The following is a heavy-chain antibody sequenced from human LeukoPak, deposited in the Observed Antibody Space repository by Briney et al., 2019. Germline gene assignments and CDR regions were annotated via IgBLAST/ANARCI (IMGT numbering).Heavy chain of an antibody. Sequence: GGSLRLSCAVSGFTFSSYWMHWVRQAPGKGLVWVSRINGDGSTTSHADSVKGRFTISRDNAKNTLYLQMNSLRAEDTAVYYCATEKVVTEPTHKSDAFDIWGQGTMVTVSS. CDR2: INGDGSTT. CDR1: GFTFSSYW. D-gene: IGHD2-21*02. CDR3: ATEKVVTEPTHKSDAFDI. V-gene: IGHV3-74*01. J-gene: IGHJ3*02.